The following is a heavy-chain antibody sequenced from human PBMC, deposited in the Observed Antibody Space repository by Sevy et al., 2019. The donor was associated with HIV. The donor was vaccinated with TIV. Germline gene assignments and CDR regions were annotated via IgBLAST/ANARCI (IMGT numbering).Heavy chain of an antibody. Sequence: GGSLRLSCAASGFTFNTHAMNWVRQAPGKGLEWVSVISGPGYGTNYADSVKGRFTISRDNSKNTLYLQMNSLRAEDTAVYYCANTEIDYYDSSGPFQHWGQGTLVTVSS. J-gene: IGHJ1*01. D-gene: IGHD3-22*01. V-gene: IGHV3-23*01. CDR1: GFTFNTHA. CDR2: ISGPGYGT. CDR3: ANTEIDYYDSSGPFQH.